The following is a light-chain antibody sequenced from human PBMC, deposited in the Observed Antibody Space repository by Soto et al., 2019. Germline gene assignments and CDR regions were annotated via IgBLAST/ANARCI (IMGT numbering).Light chain of an antibody. J-gene: IGKJ5*01. V-gene: IGKV3-11*01. CDR1: QCVGSD. CDR2: DAS. Sequence: EIGVTQSQATLSFSPGERATLSCRDSQCVGSDLAWYHQKPGQAPRLLIYDASNRATGIPARFSGRGSGTAVTLTISSLEPEYFAVYYWQQRSKWPIIFGQGTRLGIK. CDR3: QQRSKWPII.